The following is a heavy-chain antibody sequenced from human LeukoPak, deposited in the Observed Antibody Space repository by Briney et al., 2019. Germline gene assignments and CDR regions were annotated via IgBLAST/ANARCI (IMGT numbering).Heavy chain of an antibody. CDR2: IIPIFGTA. V-gene: IGHV1-69*13. Sequence: GASVKVSCKASGYTFTGYYMHWVRQAPGQGLEWMGGIIPIFGTANYAQKFQGRVTITADESTSTAYMELSSLRSEDTAVYYCARVSLRATRDAFDIWGQGTMVTVSS. J-gene: IGHJ3*02. CDR1: GYTFTGYY. D-gene: IGHD5-12*01. CDR3: ARVSLRATRDAFDI.